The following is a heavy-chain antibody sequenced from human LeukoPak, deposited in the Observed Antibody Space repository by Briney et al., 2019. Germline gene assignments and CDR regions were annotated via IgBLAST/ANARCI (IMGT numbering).Heavy chain of an antibody. Sequence: GSSVKVSCKASGGTFSSYAISWVRQAPGQGLEWMGGIIPIFGTANYAQKFQGRVTITADKSTSTAYMELSSLRSEDTAVYYCARGTSLGYSYGSFDYWGQGTLVTVSS. V-gene: IGHV1-69*06. CDR1: GGTFSSYA. J-gene: IGHJ4*02. CDR3: ARGTSLGYSYGSFDY. D-gene: IGHD5-18*01. CDR2: IIPIFGTA.